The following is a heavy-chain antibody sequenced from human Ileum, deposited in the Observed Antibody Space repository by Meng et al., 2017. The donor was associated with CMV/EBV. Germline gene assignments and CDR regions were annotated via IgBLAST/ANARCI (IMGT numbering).Heavy chain of an antibody. V-gene: IGHV3-9*03. D-gene: IGHD6-13*01. CDR1: GFTFDDYA. CDR2: ISWNSGSI. J-gene: IGHJ3*02. CDR3: VKDIRAIAATGTSVFDI. Sequence: SLKISCAASGFTFDDYAMHWVRQAPGKGLEWVSTISWNSGSIDYADSVKGRFTISRDNAKNSLYLQMNSLRAEDMALYYCVKDIRAIAATGTSVFDIWGQGTRVTVSS.